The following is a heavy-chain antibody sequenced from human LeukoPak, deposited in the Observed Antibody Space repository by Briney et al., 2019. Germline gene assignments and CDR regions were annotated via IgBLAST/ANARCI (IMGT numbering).Heavy chain of an antibody. D-gene: IGHD6-19*01. J-gene: IGHJ4*02. CDR3: VRDGDSGTGWSWAY. CDR1: GFTFSNHG. V-gene: IGHV3-48*04. Sequence: GGSLRLSCAASGFTFSNHGMSWVRQAPGKGLEWVSYISSSGSIILYADSVKGRFTISRDNAKNLVYLEMNSLRAEDTAVYYCVRDGDSGTGWSWAYWGQGTLVTVSS. CDR2: ISSSGSII.